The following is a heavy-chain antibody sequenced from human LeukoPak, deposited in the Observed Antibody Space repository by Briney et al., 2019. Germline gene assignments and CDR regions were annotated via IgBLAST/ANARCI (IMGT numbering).Heavy chain of an antibody. Sequence: ETGGSLRLSCAASGFTFSSYGMHWVRRAPGKGPEWVAFIRYDGSNKDYADSVKGRFTISRDNSKNTLYLQMNSLRAEDTAVYYCAKDATVGFLVPNWFDPWGQGTLVTVSS. CDR3: AKDATVGFLVPNWFDP. CDR1: GFTFSSYG. CDR2: IRYDGSNK. J-gene: IGHJ5*02. V-gene: IGHV3-30*02. D-gene: IGHD3-3*01.